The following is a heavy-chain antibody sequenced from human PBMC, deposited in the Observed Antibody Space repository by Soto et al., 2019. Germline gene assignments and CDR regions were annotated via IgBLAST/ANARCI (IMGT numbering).Heavy chain of an antibody. D-gene: IGHD5-12*01. CDR2: ISYDGSNK. Sequence: QVQLVESGGGVVQPGRSLRLSCAASGFTFSSYGMHWVRQAPGKGLEWVAVISYDGSNKYYADSVKGRFTISRDNSKNTLYLQMNSQRAEDTAVYYCAKDLGYSGDVKYYYDGMDVWGQGTTVTVSS. CDR3: AKDLGYSGDVKYYYDGMDV. CDR1: GFTFSSYG. J-gene: IGHJ6*02. V-gene: IGHV3-30*18.